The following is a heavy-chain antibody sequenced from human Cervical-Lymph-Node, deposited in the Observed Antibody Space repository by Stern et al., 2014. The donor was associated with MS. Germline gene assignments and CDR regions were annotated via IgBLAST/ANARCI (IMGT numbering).Heavy chain of an antibody. CDR3: ARGEDYYGSGSLRDAFDV. J-gene: IGHJ3*01. D-gene: IGHD3-10*01. Sequence: QVQLQESGPGLVKPSQALSLTCTVSGGSISSDTYYWNWIRQPAGTGLEWLGRIYTSGSTNYNPSLRSRTAFSVRMSKNQFSLNWSSGTAADTAVYYCARGEDYYGSGSLRDAFDVWGQGAMVIVSS. CDR2: IYTSGST. CDR1: GGSISSDTYY. V-gene: IGHV4-61*02.